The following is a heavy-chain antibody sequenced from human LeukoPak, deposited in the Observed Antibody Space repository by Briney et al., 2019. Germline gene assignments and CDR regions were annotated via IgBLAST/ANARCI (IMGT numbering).Heavy chain of an antibody. J-gene: IGHJ5*02. CDR3: ARGGRAPKGTYYYGSGRRNWFDP. V-gene: IGHV4-34*01. CDR1: GGSFSGYY. Sequence: SETLSLTCAVYGGSFSGYYWSWIRQPPGKGLEWIGAINHSGSTNYNPSLKSRVTISVDTSKNQFSLKLSSVTAADTAVYYCARGGRAPKGTYYYGSGRRNWFDPWGQGTLVTVSS. D-gene: IGHD3-10*01. CDR2: INHSGST.